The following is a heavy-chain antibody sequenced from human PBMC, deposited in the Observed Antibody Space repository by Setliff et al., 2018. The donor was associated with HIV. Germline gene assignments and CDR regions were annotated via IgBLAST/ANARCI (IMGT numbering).Heavy chain of an antibody. V-gene: IGHV4-30-4*01. CDR1: GGSVSSGDDY. J-gene: IGHJ5*02. Sequence: SETLSLTCTVSGGSVSSGDDYWSWIRQPPGKGLEWIGYIHFSGSTFYNPSLKSRLFISVDTSKNQFSLKLNSVTAADTAVYYCARDNLGGRYGSGSYYWFDPWGQGTLVTVSS. CDR3: ARDNLGGRYGSGSYYWFDP. CDR2: IHFSGST. D-gene: IGHD3-10*01.